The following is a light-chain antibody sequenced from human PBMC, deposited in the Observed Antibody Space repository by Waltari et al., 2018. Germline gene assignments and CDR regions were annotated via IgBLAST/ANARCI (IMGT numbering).Light chain of an antibody. V-gene: IGLV2-14*01. Sequence: QSALTPPASVSGSPGQSLTISCPGTDSHVCPYDFVSWYQQHPGKAPHLIIYEVSNRPSGISNRFSASKSGNTASLTISGLQAEDEADYYCSSYTTSSAPGVFGTGTRVTVL. CDR2: EVS. CDR3: SSYTTSSAPGV. J-gene: IGLJ1*01. CDR1: DSHVCPYDF.